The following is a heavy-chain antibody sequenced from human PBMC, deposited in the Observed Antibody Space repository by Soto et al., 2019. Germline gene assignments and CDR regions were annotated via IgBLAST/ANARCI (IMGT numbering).Heavy chain of an antibody. Sequence: ASVKVSCKASGYTFTSYYMHWVRQAPGQGLEWMGIINPRGGSTNYAQKLQGRVTMTADTSTDTAYMELRSLRSEDTAVYYCATEGGYSSSLSHINWGQGTLVTVSS. V-gene: IGHV1-46*01. D-gene: IGHD6-13*01. CDR3: ATEGGYSSSLSHIN. J-gene: IGHJ4*02. CDR1: GYTFTSYY. CDR2: INPRGGST.